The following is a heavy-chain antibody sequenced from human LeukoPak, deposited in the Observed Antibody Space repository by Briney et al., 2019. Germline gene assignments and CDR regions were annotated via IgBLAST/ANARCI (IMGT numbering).Heavy chain of an antibody. D-gene: IGHD5-12*01. J-gene: IGHJ4*02. Sequence: PGGSLRLSCAASGFTFSSYGMHWVRQAPGKGLEWVAVIWYDGSNKYYADSVKGRFTISRDNPKNTLYLQMNSLRAEDTAVYYCARGATIGYSGYDYFDYWGQGTLVTVSS. CDR2: IWYDGSNK. CDR1: GFTFSSYG. V-gene: IGHV3-33*01. CDR3: ARGATIGYSGYDYFDY.